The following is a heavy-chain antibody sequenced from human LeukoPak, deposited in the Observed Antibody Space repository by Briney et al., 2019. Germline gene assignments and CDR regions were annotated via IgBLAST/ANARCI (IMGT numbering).Heavy chain of an antibody. CDR1: GFTFNSYS. J-gene: IGHJ4*02. V-gene: IGHV3-48*01. D-gene: IGHD4-17*01. CDR3: VRDPDYGGGFDY. Sequence: GGSLRLSCAASGFTFNSYSMNWVRQAPGKGPEWVSYISRGSDTIYYADSVKGRFTISRDGATSSLYLQMNSLRAEDTALYYCVRDPDYGGGFDYWGQRTLVTVSS. CDR2: ISRGSDTI.